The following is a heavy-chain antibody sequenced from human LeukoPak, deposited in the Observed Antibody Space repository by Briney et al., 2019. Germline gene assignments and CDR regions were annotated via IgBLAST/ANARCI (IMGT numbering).Heavy chain of an antibody. V-gene: IGHV3-7*01. Sequence: GGALRLSCAASGFSFSTYWMSWVRQAPGKGLEWVANIKQDGSEKYYVDSVKGRFTISRDNAKNSLYLQMNSLRAEDTAVYYCGRRPREIAVADYWGQGTLVTVSS. CDR1: GFSFSTYW. CDR3: GRRPREIAVADY. J-gene: IGHJ4*02. CDR2: IKQDGSEK. D-gene: IGHD6-19*01.